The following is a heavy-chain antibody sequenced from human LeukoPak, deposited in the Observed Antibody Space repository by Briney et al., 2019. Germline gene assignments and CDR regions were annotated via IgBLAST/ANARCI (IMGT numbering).Heavy chain of an antibody. CDR2: MNPNSGNT. Sequence: GASVKVSCKASGGSFSDYPINWVRQAPGQGLEWMGWMNPNSGNTGYAQKFQGRVIMTRNTSISTAYMELSSLRSEDTAVYYCARGPFGDFWSGYYRYWGQGTLVTVSS. V-gene: IGHV1-8*01. CDR3: ARGPFGDFWSGYYRY. J-gene: IGHJ4*02. CDR1: GGSFSDYP. D-gene: IGHD3-3*01.